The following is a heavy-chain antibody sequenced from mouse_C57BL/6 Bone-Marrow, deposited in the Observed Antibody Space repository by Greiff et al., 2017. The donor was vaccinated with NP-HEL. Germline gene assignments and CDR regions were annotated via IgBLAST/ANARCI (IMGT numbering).Heavy chain of an antibody. V-gene: IGHV1-47*01. CDR2: FHPYNDDT. D-gene: IGHD1-1*01. J-gene: IGHJ1*03. CDR3: ARPHYYGSSYCWYFDV. Sequence: QVQLQQSGAELVKPGASVKMSCKASGYTFTTYPIEWMKQNHGKSLEWIGNFHPYNDDTKYNEKFKGKATLTADKSSSTAYMQLSSLTSEDSAVYFCARPHYYGSSYCWYFDVWGTGTTVTVSS. CDR1: GYTFTTYP.